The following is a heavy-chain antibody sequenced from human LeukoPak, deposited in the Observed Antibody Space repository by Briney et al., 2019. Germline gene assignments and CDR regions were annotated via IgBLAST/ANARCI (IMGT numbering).Heavy chain of an antibody. D-gene: IGHD6-13*01. Sequence: SETLSLTCTVSGGSISSGSYYWSWIRQPAGKGLEWIGRIYSSGSTNYNPSLKSRVTISVDTSKNPFSLKLTSVPAADTAVSYCARDGTPAVLEVLGLNRFDPWGQGTLVTVSS. V-gene: IGHV4-61*02. CDR1: GGSISSGSYY. J-gene: IGHJ5*02. CDR2: IYSSGST. CDR3: ARDGTPAVLEVLGLNRFDP.